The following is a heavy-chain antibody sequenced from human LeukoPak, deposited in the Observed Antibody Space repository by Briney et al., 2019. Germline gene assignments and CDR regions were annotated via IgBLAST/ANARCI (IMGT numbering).Heavy chain of an antibody. Sequence: SGTLSLTCAVSGGSISSSNWWSWVRQPPGKGLEWIGEIYHSGSTNYNPSLKSRVTISVDTSKNQFSLKLSSVTAADTAVYYCARDRVGIDAFDIWGQGTMATVSS. J-gene: IGHJ3*02. V-gene: IGHV4-4*02. CDR1: GGSISSSNW. CDR2: IYHSGST. D-gene: IGHD2-21*01. CDR3: ARDRVGIDAFDI.